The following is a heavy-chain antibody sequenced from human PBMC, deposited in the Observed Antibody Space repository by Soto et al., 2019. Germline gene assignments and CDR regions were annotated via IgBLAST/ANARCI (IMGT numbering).Heavy chain of an antibody. J-gene: IGHJ4*02. V-gene: IGHV2-5*01. Sequence: SGPPLAHPPCPLTLTWNFSGFSLRTPGAGVNWIRQPPGKAMGWLAVIYWHYNRRYSPSLKSKLTITMDTSKNQVVLTMANMYPVDTATYYCAHRGGATGGLYYFDYWGQGALVTVSS. CDR3: AHRGGATGGLYYFDY. D-gene: IGHD2-8*02. CDR2: IYWHYNR. CDR1: GFSLRTPGAG.